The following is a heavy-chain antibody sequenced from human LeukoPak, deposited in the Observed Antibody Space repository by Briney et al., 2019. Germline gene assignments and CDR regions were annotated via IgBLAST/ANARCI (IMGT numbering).Heavy chain of an antibody. V-gene: IGHV4-59*01. Sequence: PSETLSLTCTVSGGSISSYYWSWIRQPPGKGLEWIGYIYYSGSTNYNPSLKSRVTISVDTSKNQFSLKLSSVTAVDTAVYYCARVVYSSGCFDYWGQGTLVTVSS. J-gene: IGHJ4*02. CDR1: GGSISSYY. D-gene: IGHD6-19*01. CDR3: ARVVYSSGCFDY. CDR2: IYYSGST.